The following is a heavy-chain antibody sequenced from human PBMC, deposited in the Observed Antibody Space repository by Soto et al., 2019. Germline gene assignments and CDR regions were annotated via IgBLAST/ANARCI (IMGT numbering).Heavy chain of an antibody. CDR1: GFTVSSNY. Sequence: GGSLRLSCAASGFTVSSNYMSWVRQAPGKGLEWVSVIYSGGSTYYADSVKGRFTISRDNAKDSLYLHMNSLRDEDTAVYYCARAAIFGVVTPDWGQGTLVTVSS. V-gene: IGHV3-66*01. CDR2: IYSGGST. J-gene: IGHJ4*02. CDR3: ARAAIFGVVTPD. D-gene: IGHD3-3*01.